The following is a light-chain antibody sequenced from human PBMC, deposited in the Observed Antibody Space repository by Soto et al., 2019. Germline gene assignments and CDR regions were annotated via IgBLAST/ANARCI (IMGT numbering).Light chain of an antibody. CDR3: QQYRT. J-gene: IGKJ1*01. CDR2: DAS. Sequence: DIQMTQSPSTLSASVGDRVTITCRASQSTSSWLALYQQKPGKAPNLLIYDASTLVSGVPSRFSGSGSGSEFTLTISSLQPDDFATYYCQQYRTFGQGTKV. V-gene: IGKV1-5*01. CDR1: QSTSSW.